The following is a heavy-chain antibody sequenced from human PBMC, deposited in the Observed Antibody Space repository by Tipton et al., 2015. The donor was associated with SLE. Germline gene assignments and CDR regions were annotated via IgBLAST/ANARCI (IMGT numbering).Heavy chain of an antibody. CDR3: VREGILWDV. CDR1: GFTFSSYW. J-gene: IGHJ6*02. Sequence: SLRLSCAASGFTFSSYWMHWVRQGPGKGLVWVSRINSDGGGTTYADSVKGRFIISRDNAKNTLYLQMNSLRAEDTAVYYCVREGILWDVWGQGTSVTVSS. V-gene: IGHV3-74*01. CDR2: INSDGGGT. D-gene: IGHD3-3*02.